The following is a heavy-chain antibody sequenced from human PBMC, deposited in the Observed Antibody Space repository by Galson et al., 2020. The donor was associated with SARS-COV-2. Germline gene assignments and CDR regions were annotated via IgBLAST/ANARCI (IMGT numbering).Heavy chain of an antibody. D-gene: IGHD2-2*01. J-gene: IGHJ4*02. CDR1: GGSISSSNW. CDR2: IYHSGST. CDR3: ARAYCSSTSCPSHYFDY. V-gene: IGHV4-4*02. Sequence: ASETLSLTCAVSGGSISSSNWWSWVRQPPGKGLEWIGEIYHSGSTNYNPSLKSRVTISVDKSKNQFSLKLSSVTAADTAVYYCARAYCSSTSCPSHYFDYWGQGTLVTVSS.